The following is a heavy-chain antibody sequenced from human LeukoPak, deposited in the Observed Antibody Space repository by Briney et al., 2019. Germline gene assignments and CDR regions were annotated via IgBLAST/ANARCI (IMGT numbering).Heavy chain of an antibody. D-gene: IGHD6-13*01. Sequence: SDTLSLTGAVSGYSISSSNWWGWIRQPPGKGLEWIGYIYYSGSTYYNPSLKSRVTMSVDTSKNQFSLKLSSVTAVDTAVYYCARNKGSSWIDYWGQGTLVTVSS. V-gene: IGHV4-28*01. CDR1: GYSISSSNW. J-gene: IGHJ4*02. CDR2: IYYSGST. CDR3: ARNKGSSWIDY.